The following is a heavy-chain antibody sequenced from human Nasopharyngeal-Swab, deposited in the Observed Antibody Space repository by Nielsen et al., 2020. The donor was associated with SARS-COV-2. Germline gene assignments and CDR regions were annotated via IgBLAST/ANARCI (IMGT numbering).Heavy chain of an antibody. D-gene: IGHD3-3*01. V-gene: IGHV4-59*13. Sequence: SETLSLTCTVSGGSIGSYFWSWIRQPPGKGLEWIGYIYYTVNTNYNPSLESRVTISMDKSRNQFSLKLSSVSAADTAVYFCARAIGVKALDIWGQGTVVTVSS. CDR2: IYYTVNT. CDR3: ARAIGVKALDI. J-gene: IGHJ3*02. CDR1: GGSIGSYF.